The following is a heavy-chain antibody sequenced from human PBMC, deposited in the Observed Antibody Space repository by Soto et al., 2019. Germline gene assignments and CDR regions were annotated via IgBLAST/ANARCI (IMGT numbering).Heavy chain of an antibody. Sequence: ETLSLTCAVYGGSFSGYYWSWIRQPPGKGLEWIGEINHSGSTNYNPSLKSRVTISVDTSKNQFSLKLSSVTAADTAVYYCARAYCSSTSCYPLPYYYYYGMDVWGQGTTVTVSS. J-gene: IGHJ6*02. CDR1: GGSFSGYY. V-gene: IGHV4-34*01. D-gene: IGHD2-2*01. CDR3: ARAYCSSTSCYPLPYYYYYGMDV. CDR2: INHSGST.